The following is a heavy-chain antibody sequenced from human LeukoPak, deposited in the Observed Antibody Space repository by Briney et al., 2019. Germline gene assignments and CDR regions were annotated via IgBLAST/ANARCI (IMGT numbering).Heavy chain of an antibody. CDR2: ISSTSSYT. Sequence: GGSLRLSCAASGFTFSDYYMNWIRHAPGKGLEWVSYISSTSSYTNYADSVKGRFTISRDNAKNSLHLQMNSLRAEDTAVYYCARSYGWLPGGMWGQGTLVTVSS. CDR3: ARSYGWLPGGM. J-gene: IGHJ4*02. V-gene: IGHV3-11*03. D-gene: IGHD5-12*01. CDR1: GFTFSDYY.